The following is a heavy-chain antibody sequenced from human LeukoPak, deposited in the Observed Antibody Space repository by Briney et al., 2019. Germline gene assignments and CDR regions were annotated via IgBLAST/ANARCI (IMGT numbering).Heavy chain of an antibody. Sequence: ASVKVSCKVSGYSLIEVAMHWVRQAPGKGLEWVGSFDPEDGEDGETHYAQKFQGRVTMTEDASTDTAYMELTSLSPEDTALYYCAMTDRYAGRPFDYWGQGNLVTVSS. CDR2: FDPEDGEDGET. CDR1: GYSLIEVA. D-gene: IGHD3-9*01. V-gene: IGHV1-24*01. CDR3: AMTDRYAGRPFDY. J-gene: IGHJ4*02.